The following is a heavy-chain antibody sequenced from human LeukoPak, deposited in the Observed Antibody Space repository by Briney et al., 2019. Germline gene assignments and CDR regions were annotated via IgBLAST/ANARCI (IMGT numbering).Heavy chain of an antibody. Sequence: GGSLRLSCAASGFTVSSNYMNWVRQAPGKGLEWVSVIYSGGSTYYADSVKGRFTISRDNSKNMLYLQMNSLRAEDTAVYYCAKVAEVGATGYYYYMDVWGKGTTVTISS. V-gene: IGHV3-66*01. D-gene: IGHD1-26*01. J-gene: IGHJ6*03. CDR3: AKVAEVGATGYYYYMDV. CDR2: IYSGGST. CDR1: GFTVSSNY.